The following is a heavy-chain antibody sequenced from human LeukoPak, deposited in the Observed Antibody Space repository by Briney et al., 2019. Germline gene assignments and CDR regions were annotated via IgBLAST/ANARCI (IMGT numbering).Heavy chain of an antibody. CDR1: GYTFTSYA. CDR3: AREDIAVAADY. J-gene: IGHJ4*02. Sequence: GASVKVSCKASGYTFTSYAMHRVRQAPGQRLEWMGWINAGNGNTKYSQKFQGRVTITRDTSASTAYMELSSLRSEDTAVYYCAREDIAVAADYWGQGTLVTVSS. V-gene: IGHV1-3*01. D-gene: IGHD6-19*01. CDR2: INAGNGNT.